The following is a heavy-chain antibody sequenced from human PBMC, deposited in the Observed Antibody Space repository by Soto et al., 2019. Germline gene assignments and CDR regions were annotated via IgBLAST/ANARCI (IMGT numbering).Heavy chain of an antibody. D-gene: IGHD3-22*01. CDR1: GYTFTGYY. CDR2: TNPNSGGT. J-gene: IGHJ3*02. CDR3: ARGGRYYYDSSGYSEDDAFDI. Sequence: ASVKVSCKASGYTFTGYYMQWVRQSPGQGLEWKGWTNPNSGGTNYAQKFQGWVTMTRDTSISTAYMELSRLRSDDTAVYYCARGGRYYYDSSGYSEDDAFDIWGQGTMVTVSS. V-gene: IGHV1-2*04.